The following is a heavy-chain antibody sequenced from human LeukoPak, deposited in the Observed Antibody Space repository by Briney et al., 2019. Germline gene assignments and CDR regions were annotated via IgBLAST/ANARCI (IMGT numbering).Heavy chain of an antibody. CDR1: GFTFSSYD. V-gene: IGHV3-33*01. CDR2: IWYDGSNK. Sequence: GGSLRLSCAASGFTFSSYDMHWVRQVPGKGLEWVAVIWYDGSNKYYADSVKGRFTISRDNSKNTLYLQMNSLRAEDTAVYYCARVRGAQRIDYWGQGTLVTVSS. D-gene: IGHD3-10*01. J-gene: IGHJ4*02. CDR3: ARVRGAQRIDY.